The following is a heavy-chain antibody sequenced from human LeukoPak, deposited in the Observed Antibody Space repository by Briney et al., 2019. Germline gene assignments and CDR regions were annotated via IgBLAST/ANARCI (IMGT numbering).Heavy chain of an antibody. CDR3: ARVVVGAHFDY. V-gene: IGHV4-61*01. Sequence: PSETLSLTCTVSGGSVSSGSYYWSWIRQPPGKGLEWIGYIYYSGSTNYNPSLKSRVTISVDTSKNQFSLKLSSVTAADTAVYYCARVVVGAHFDYWGQGTLVTVSS. CDR1: GGSVSSGSYY. J-gene: IGHJ4*02. CDR2: IYYSGST. D-gene: IGHD1-26*01.